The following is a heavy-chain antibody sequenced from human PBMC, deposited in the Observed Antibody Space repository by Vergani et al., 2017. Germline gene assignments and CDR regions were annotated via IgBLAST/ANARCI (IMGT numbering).Heavy chain of an antibody. CDR1: GFTFCDYY. V-gene: IGHV3-11*05. Sequence: QVQLVESGGGLVKPGGSLRLSCAASGFTFCDYYMSWIRQAPGKGLEWVSYISSSSSYTNYADSVKGRFTISRDNAKNSLYLQMNSLRAEDTAVYYCARVRSSSGWYYFDYWGQGTLVTVSS. D-gene: IGHD6-19*01. CDR3: ARVRSSSGWYYFDY. CDR2: ISSSSSYT. J-gene: IGHJ4*02.